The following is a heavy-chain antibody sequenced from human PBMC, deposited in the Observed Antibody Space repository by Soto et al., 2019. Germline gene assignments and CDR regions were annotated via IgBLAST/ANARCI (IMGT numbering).Heavy chain of an antibody. Sequence: GGSLSLSCAASGFTFSSYAMSWVRQAPGKGLEWVSAISGSGGSTYYADSVKGRFTISRDNSKNTLYLQMNSLRAEDTAVYYCAKDSLFEIWFGEYPQAQEDDSPVNWFDPWGQGTLVTVSS. J-gene: IGHJ5*02. CDR1: GFTFSSYA. CDR2: ISGSGGST. D-gene: IGHD3-10*01. CDR3: AKDSLFEIWFGEYPQAQEDDSPVNWFDP. V-gene: IGHV3-23*01.